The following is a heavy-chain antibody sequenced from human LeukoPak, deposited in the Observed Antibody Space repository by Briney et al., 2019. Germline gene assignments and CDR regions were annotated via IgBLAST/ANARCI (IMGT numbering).Heavy chain of an antibody. Sequence: SETLSLTCAVSGGSISSGGYSWSWIRQPPGKGLEWIGYIYYSGSTYYNPSLKSRVTISVDTSKNQFSLKLSSVTAADTAVYYCARGGYYGSGNDFRFDPWGQGTPVTVSS. V-gene: IGHV4-30-4*07. D-gene: IGHD3-10*01. CDR3: ARGGYYGSGNDFRFDP. CDR2: IYYSGST. J-gene: IGHJ5*02. CDR1: GGSISSGGYS.